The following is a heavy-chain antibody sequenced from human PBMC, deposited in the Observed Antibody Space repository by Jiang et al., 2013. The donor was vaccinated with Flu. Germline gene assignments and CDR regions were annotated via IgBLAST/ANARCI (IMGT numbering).Heavy chain of an antibody. CDR2: PLQWEH. Sequence: TCSVSGGSISSYYWSWIRQPPREGTGVDWIYPLQWEHQLQPSLNSRVTISLDTSKNQFSLNLIFVTAADTAVYYCARVDNAGSRRWFDPWGQGTLVTVSS. J-gene: IGHJ5*02. D-gene: IGHD3-10*01. CDR1: GGSISSYY. CDR3: ARVDNAGSRRWFDP. V-gene: IGHV4-59*01.